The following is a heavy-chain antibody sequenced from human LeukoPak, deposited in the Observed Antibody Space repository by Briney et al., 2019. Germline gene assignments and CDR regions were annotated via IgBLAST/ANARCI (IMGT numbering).Heavy chain of an antibody. CDR2: IKQDGSEK. D-gene: IGHD3-22*01. V-gene: IGHV3-7*01. CDR3: ARDRYYYDSSGYWDAFDI. J-gene: IGHJ3*02. Sequence: GGSLRLSCAASGFTVSSNYMSWVRQAPGKGLEWVANIKQDGSEKYYVDSVKGRFTISRDNAKNLLYLQMNSLRAEDTAVYYCARDRYYYDSSGYWDAFDIWGQGTMVTVSS. CDR1: GFTVSSNY.